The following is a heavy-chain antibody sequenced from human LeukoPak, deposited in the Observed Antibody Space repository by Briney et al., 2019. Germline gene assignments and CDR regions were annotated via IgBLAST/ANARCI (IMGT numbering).Heavy chain of an antibody. V-gene: IGHV3-30*18. D-gene: IGHD6-6*01. J-gene: IGHJ4*02. CDR2: ISSDGSNK. Sequence: GRSLRLSCAASGFSFSSYGIHWVRQAPGKGLEWVAVISSDGSNKYYADSVKGRFTISRDNSKNTLYLQMNSLRTEDTSVYYCAKERYSSSSAYIDYWGQGTLVTVSS. CDR3: AKERYSSSSAYIDY. CDR1: GFSFSSYG.